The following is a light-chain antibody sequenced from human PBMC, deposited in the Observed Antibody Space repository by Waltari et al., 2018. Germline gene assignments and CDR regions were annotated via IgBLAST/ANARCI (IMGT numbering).Light chain of an antibody. CDR2: IDS. CDR3: PSADSSGTYVV. J-gene: IGLJ2*01. CDR1: ALHKQY. Sequence: SYELTQPPSVAGAPGQTGRITCSGDALHKQYADGYQQKPGPAPVLVLYIDSERPSGLRARFSGSRSGTTVTLTISGVQAEDEADYYCPSADSSGTYVVFGGGPKLTVL. V-gene: IGLV3-25*03.